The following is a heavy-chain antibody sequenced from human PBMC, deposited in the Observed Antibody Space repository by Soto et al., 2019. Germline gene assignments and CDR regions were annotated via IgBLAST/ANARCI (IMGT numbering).Heavy chain of an antibody. J-gene: IGHJ4*02. CDR1: GGAFSSYT. CDR3: ASSSGGSPGLFDY. CDR2: IIPILDIA. Sequence: SVKVSCKASGGAFSSYTISWVRQAPGQGLEWMGRIIPILDIANYAQKFQGRVTITADKSTSTAYMELSSLRSEDTAVYYCASSSGGSPGLFDYWGQGTLVTVSS. V-gene: IGHV1-69*02. D-gene: IGHD2-15*01.